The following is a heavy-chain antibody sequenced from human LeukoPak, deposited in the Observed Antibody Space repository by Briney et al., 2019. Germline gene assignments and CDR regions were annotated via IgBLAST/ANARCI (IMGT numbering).Heavy chain of an antibody. CDR1: GGSISSGGYS. CDR2: IYDSGSK. V-gene: IGHV4-30-2*01. J-gene: IGHJ4*02. CDR3: ARGVPAAVANYYDY. D-gene: IGHD2-2*01. Sequence: SQTLSLTCAVSGGSISSGGYSWSWIRQPPGKGLEWIGYIYDSGSKYYNPSLKSRVTISVDKSKNQFSLNLSSVTAADTAVYYCARGVPAAVANYYDYWGQGTLVTVSS.